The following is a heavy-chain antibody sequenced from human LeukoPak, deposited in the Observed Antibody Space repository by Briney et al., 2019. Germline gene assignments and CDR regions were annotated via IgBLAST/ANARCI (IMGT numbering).Heavy chain of an antibody. CDR2: IDSDGSST. Sequence: GGSLRLSCAASGFTFSSYWMHWVRQAPGKGLVWVSRIDSDGSSTNYADSVKGRFTISRDNAKNSLYLQMNSLRAEDTAVYYCARRQDGYNPFDYWGQGTLVTVSS. CDR1: GFTFSSYW. D-gene: IGHD5-24*01. V-gene: IGHV3-74*01. CDR3: ARRQDGYNPFDY. J-gene: IGHJ4*02.